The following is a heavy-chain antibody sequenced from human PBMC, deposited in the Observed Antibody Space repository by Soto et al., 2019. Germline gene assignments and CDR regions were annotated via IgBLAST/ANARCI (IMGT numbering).Heavy chain of an antibody. CDR2: LSRGDER. CDR1: GAPITTTKW. Sequence: QVQLQESGPGLVKPSETLSLTCTVSGAPITTTKWWAWVRLPPGKGLEWIGELSRGDERSSNPSLEGRFTMSIAKSHDHFSLKLTSVTGADTAIYYCATQTISYTWGVWGRGTSVTVSS. D-gene: IGHD3-16*01. V-gene: IGHV4-4*02. J-gene: IGHJ6*02. CDR3: ATQTISYTWGV.